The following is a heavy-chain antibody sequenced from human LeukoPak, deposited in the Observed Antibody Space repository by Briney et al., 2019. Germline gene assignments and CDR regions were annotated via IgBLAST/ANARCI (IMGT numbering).Heavy chain of an antibody. CDR2: ISYDGSNK. CDR1: GFTFSSYA. CDR3: ARDSYYYGSGSSEY. V-gene: IGHV3-30-3*01. D-gene: IGHD3-10*01. J-gene: IGHJ4*02. Sequence: GRSLRLSCAASGFTFSSYAMHWVRQAPGKGLEWVAVISYDGSNKYYADSVKGRFTISRDNSKNTLYLQMNSLRAEDTAVYYCARDSYYYGSGSSEYWGQGTLVTVSS.